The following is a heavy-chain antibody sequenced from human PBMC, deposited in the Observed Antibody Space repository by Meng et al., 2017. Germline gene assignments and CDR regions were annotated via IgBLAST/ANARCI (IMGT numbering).Heavy chain of an antibody. J-gene: IGHJ4*02. V-gene: IGHV3-21*01. D-gene: IGHD5-18*01. Sequence: GGSLRLSCAASGFTFSSYSMNWVRQAPGKGLEWVSSISSSSSYIYYADSVKGRFTISRDNAKNSLYLQMNSLRAEDTAVYYCARAERGYSYGGHLKSYYFDYWGQGTLVTVSS. CDR2: ISSSSSYI. CDR3: ARAERGYSYGGHLKSYYFDY. CDR1: GFTFSSYS.